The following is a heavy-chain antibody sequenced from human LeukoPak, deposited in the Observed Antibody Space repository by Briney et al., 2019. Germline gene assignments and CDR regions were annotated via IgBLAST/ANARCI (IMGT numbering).Heavy chain of an antibody. CDR3: ARPPAGGFNY. D-gene: IGHD3-10*01. Sequence: PGRSLRLSCAASGFTFSSYGMHWVRQAPGKGLEWVALISYDGSNENYADSVKGRFTISRDNSKNTLYLQMNSLRPEDTAVYYCARPPAGGFNYWGQGTLVTVSS. J-gene: IGHJ4*02. CDR2: ISYDGSNE. CDR1: GFTFSSYG. V-gene: IGHV3-30*03.